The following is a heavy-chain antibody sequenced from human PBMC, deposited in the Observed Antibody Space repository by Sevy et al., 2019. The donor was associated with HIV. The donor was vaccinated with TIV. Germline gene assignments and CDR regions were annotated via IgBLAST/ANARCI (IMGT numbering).Heavy chain of an antibody. D-gene: IGHD6-19*01. V-gene: IGHV3-66*02. Sequence: GGSLRLSCAASGFTFSKYSIIWVRQAPGKGLEWVSVIFSSGSTYYADSAKGRFTISRDNSKNTVDLQMNSVRAEDTAVYYCVSLFLSYRSGWSYFDYWGQGTLVTVSS. CDR1: GFTFSKYS. CDR2: IFSSGST. CDR3: VSLFLSYRSGWSYFDY. J-gene: IGHJ4*02.